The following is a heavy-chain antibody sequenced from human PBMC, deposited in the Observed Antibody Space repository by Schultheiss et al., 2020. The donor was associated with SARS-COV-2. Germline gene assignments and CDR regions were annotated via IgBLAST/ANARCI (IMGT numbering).Heavy chain of an antibody. CDR2: ISSSGSTI. CDR1: GFTFSDYY. V-gene: IGHV3-11*01. Sequence: GESLKISCAASGFTFSDYYMSWIRQAPGKGLEWVSYISSSGSTIYYADSVKGRFTISRDNAKNSLYLQMNSLRAEDTAVYYCAKDPRYYFDYWGQGTLVTVSS. J-gene: IGHJ4*02. CDR3: AKDPRYYFDY.